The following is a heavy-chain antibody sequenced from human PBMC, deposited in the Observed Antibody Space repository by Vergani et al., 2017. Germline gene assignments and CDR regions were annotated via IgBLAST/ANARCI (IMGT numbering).Heavy chain of an antibody. J-gene: IGHJ3*02. CDR2: IYTSGST. D-gene: IGHD2-2*02. CDR3: ARGQGYCSSTSCHSSAFDI. Sequence: QVQLQESGPGLVKPSETLSLTCAVSGYSISSGYYWSWIRQPAGKGLEWIGRIYTSGSTNYNPSLKSRVTISVDTSKNQFSLKLSSVTAADPAVYYCARGQGYCSSTSCHSSAFDIWGQGTMVTVSS. V-gene: IGHV4-61*02. CDR1: GYSISSGYY.